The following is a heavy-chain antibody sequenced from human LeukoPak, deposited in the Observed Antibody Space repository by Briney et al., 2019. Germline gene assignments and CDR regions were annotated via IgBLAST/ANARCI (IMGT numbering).Heavy chain of an antibody. J-gene: IGHJ4*02. CDR2: IRYDGSNK. Sequence: GGSLRLSCAASGFTFSSYGMHWVRQAPGKGLEWVAFIRYDGSNKYYADSVKGRFTISRDNSKNTLYLQMNSLRAGDTAVYYCARGDYGSGSYYEYWGQGTLVTVSS. CDR1: GFTFSSYG. D-gene: IGHD3-10*01. CDR3: ARGDYGSGSYYEY. V-gene: IGHV3-30*02.